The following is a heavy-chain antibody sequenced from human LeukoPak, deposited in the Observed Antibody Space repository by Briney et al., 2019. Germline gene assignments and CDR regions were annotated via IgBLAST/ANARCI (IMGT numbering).Heavy chain of an antibody. CDR3: ARDHCTRSSCYEDHYYGMDV. Sequence: ASVKVSCKASGYTFTGYYMHWVRQAPGQGLEWMGWINPNSGGTQYAQKFQGRVTMTSDTSITTAYMELSRLRSDDTAMYYCARDHCTRSSCYEDHYYGMDVWGQGTTVTVSS. J-gene: IGHJ6*02. CDR2: INPNSGGT. CDR1: GYTFTGYY. D-gene: IGHD2-2*01. V-gene: IGHV1-2*02.